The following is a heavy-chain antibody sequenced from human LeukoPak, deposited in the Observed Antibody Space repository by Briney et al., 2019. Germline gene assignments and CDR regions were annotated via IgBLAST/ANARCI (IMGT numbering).Heavy chain of an antibody. D-gene: IGHD3-10*01. Sequence: SVNVSCTASGGTFSSYAISWVRQAPGPGLEWMGGIIPIFGTADYAQKFQGRVTITADESTSTAYMELSSLRSEDTAAYYCARGANYYGSGNNWFDPWGQGTLVTVSS. CDR2: IIPIFGTA. CDR1: GGTFSSYA. CDR3: ARGANYYGSGNNWFDP. V-gene: IGHV1-69*13. J-gene: IGHJ5*02.